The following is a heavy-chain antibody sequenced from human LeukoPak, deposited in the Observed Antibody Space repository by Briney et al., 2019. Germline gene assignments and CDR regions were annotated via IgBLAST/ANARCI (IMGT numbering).Heavy chain of an antibody. CDR2: ISYDGSNK. CDR1: GFTFSSYG. V-gene: IGHV3-30*18. Sequence: GGSLRLSCAASGFTFSSYGMHWVRQAPGKGLEWVAVISYDGSNKYYADSVKGRFTISRDNSKNTLYLQMNSLRAEDTAVYYCAKDTATYGSYDYWGQGTLVTVSS. CDR3: AKDTATYGSYDY. D-gene: IGHD3-10*01. J-gene: IGHJ4*02.